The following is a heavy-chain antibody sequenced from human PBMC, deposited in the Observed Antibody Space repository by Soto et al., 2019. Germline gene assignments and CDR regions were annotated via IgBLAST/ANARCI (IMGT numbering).Heavy chain of an antibody. Sequence: GGSLRLSCAASGFTFSSYSMNWVRQAPGKGLEWVSSISSSSSYIYYADSVKGRFTISRDNAKNSLYLQMNSLRAEDTAVYYCARGYGDYVLEFFVSRTNAKDIDYWGQGTLVTVSS. D-gene: IGHD4-17*01. J-gene: IGHJ4*02. V-gene: IGHV3-21*01. CDR1: GFTFSSYS. CDR3: ARGYGDYVLEFFVSRTNAKDIDY. CDR2: ISSSSSYI.